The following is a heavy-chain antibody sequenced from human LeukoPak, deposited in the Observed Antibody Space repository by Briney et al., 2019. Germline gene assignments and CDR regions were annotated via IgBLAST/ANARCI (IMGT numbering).Heavy chain of an antibody. CDR3: ARDGYCSSTSCLEWEFDY. J-gene: IGHJ4*02. V-gene: IGHV1-46*01. Sequence: ASVKVSCKASGYTFTSYYMHWVRRAPGQGLEWMGIINPSGGSTSYAQKFQGRVTMTRDMSTSTVYMELSSLRSEDTAVYYCARDGYCSSTSCLEWEFDYWGQGTLVTVSS. D-gene: IGHD2-2*03. CDR2: INPSGGST. CDR1: GYTFTSYY.